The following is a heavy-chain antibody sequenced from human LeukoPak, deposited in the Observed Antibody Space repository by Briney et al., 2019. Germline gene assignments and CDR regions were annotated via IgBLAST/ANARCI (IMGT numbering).Heavy chain of an antibody. V-gene: IGHV4-31*03. D-gene: IGHD3-10*01. J-gene: IGHJ4*02. CDR3: ARGSITMVRGAHFDY. CDR1: GGSISSGGYY. CDR2: IYYSGST. Sequence: SETLSLTCTVSGGSISSGGYYWSWIRQHPGKGLEWIGYIYYSGSTYYNPSLKSRVTISVDTSKNQFSLKLSSVTAADTAVYYCARGSITMVRGAHFDYWGQGTLVTVSS.